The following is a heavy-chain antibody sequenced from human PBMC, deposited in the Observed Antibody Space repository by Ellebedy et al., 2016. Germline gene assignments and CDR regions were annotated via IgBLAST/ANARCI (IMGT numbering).Heavy chain of an antibody. CDR3: ARVIVVVPAAMVGDAFDI. Sequence: ASVKVSCXASGGTFSSYAISWVRQAPGQGLEWMGWISAYNGNTNYAQKLQGRVTMTTDTSTSTAYMELRSLRSDDTAVYYCARVIVVVPAAMVGDAFDIWGQGTMVTVSS. D-gene: IGHD2-2*01. J-gene: IGHJ3*02. V-gene: IGHV1-18*01. CDR1: GGTFSSYA. CDR2: ISAYNGNT.